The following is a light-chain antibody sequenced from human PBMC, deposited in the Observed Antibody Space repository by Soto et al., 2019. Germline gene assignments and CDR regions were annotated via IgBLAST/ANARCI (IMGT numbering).Light chain of an antibody. CDR3: QQYGSSPIT. J-gene: IGKJ5*01. Sequence: EIVMTQSAATLSVSPGERATLSCRASQSVSSNLAWHQQKPGQAPRLLIYGASTRATGIPARFSGSGSGTDFTLTIRRLEPEDFAVYYCQQYGSSPITFGQGTRLEIK. CDR1: QSVSSN. CDR2: GAS. V-gene: IGKV3-15*01.